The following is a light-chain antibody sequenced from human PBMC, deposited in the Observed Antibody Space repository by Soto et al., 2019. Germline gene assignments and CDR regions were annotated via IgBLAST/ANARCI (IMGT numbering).Light chain of an antibody. J-gene: IGLJ1*01. CDR3: TSYESPSTYYV. CDR2: EVS. V-gene: IGLV2-14*01. CDR1: NSDVGGFNY. Sequence: QSALTQPASVSGSPGQSITISCTGTNSDVGGFNYVSWYQHHPGKAPKLIIYEVSNRTSGVSSRFSGSKSDNTASLTISGLQAEDEADYYCTSYESPSTYYVFGTGTKLTVL.